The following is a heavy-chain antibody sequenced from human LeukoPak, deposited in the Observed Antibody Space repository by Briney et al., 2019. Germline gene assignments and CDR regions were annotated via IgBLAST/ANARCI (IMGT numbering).Heavy chain of an antibody. CDR3: ATEVLSTGFPIGTYYYDSSGYRRHFDY. CDR2: ISSSGSTI. V-gene: IGHV3-48*03. D-gene: IGHD3-22*01. Sequence: PGGSLRLSCAASGFTFSSYEMNWVRQAPGKGLEWVSYISSSGSTIYYADSVKGRFTISRDNAKNSLYLQMNSLRAEDTAVYYCATEVLSTGFPIGTYYYDSSGYRRHFDYWGQGTLVTVSS. J-gene: IGHJ4*02. CDR1: GFTFSSYE.